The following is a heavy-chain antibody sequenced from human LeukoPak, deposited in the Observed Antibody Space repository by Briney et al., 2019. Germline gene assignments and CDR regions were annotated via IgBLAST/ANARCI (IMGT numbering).Heavy chain of an antibody. Sequence: SETLSLTCAVYGGSFSGYYWSWIRQPPGKGLECIGEINHSGSTNYNPSLKSRVTISVDTSKNQFSLKLSSVTAADTAVYYCARGDDSSGYSTFDIWGQGTMVTVSS. CDR2: INHSGST. J-gene: IGHJ3*02. V-gene: IGHV4-34*01. D-gene: IGHD3-22*01. CDR3: ARGDDSSGYSTFDI. CDR1: GGSFSGYY.